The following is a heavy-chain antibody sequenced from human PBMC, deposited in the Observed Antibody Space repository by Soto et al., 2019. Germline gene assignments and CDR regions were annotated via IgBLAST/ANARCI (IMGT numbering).Heavy chain of an antibody. CDR1: GFLFTNAW. Sequence: EVKLAESAGGLTKPGGSLRLSCAASGFLFTNAWMSRVGQGPGKELEWVARIQSQSDGGATEYAAVVKARFTISREDSNTAVYLQRDSLTSDDTGVYYCLTEPIKIWPYDYWGQGAAVTVSS. J-gene: IGHJ4*02. V-gene: IGHV3-15*01. D-gene: IGHD3-10*01. CDR2: IQSQSDGGAT. CDR3: LTEPIKIWPYDY.